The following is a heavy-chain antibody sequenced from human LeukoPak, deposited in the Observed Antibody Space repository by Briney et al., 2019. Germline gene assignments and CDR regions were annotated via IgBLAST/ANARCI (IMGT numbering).Heavy chain of an antibody. CDR3: ARESGLDGSGYFDY. V-gene: IGHV3-21*01. D-gene: IGHD3-10*01. Sequence: GGSLRLSCAASGFTFSSYSMNWVRQAPGKGLEWVPSISSSSSYIYYADSVKGRFTISRDNAKNSLYLQMNSLRAEDTAVYYCARESGLDGSGYFDYWGQGTLVTVSS. J-gene: IGHJ4*02. CDR2: ISSSSSYI. CDR1: GFTFSSYS.